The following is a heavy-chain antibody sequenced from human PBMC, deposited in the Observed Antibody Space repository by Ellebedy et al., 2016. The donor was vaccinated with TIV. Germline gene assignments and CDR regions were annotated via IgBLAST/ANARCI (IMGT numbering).Heavy chain of an antibody. D-gene: IGHD4-17*01. CDR2: ISAYNGNT. CDR3: ARIPTVIEKNYYYYYYGMDV. J-gene: IGHJ6*02. CDR1: GYTFTSYG. V-gene: IGHV1-18*01. Sequence: ASVKVSCXASGYTFTSYGISWVRQAPGQGLEWMGWISAYNGNTNYAQKLQGRVTMTTDTSTSTAYMELSSLRSEDTAVYYCARIPTVIEKNYYYYYYGMDVWGQGTTVTVSS.